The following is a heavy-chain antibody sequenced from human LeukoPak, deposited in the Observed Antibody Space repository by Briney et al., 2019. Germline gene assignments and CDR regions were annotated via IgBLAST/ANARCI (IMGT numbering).Heavy chain of an antibody. V-gene: IGHV4-38-2*01. D-gene: IGHD6-19*01. CDR1: GYSISSGYY. Sequence: SETLSLTCAASGYSISSGYYWGWIRQPPGKGLEWIGSIYHSGSTYYNPSLKSRVTISVDTSKNQFSLKLSSVTAADTAVYYCARLAYSSGWYVYYWGQGTLVTVSS. CDR3: ARLAYSSGWYVYY. CDR2: IYHSGST. J-gene: IGHJ4*02.